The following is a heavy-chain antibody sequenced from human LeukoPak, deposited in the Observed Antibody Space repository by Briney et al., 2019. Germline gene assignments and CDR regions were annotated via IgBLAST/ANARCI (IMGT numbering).Heavy chain of an antibody. CDR1: GFTFSSYG. Sequence: GGSPRLSCAASGFTFSSYGMHWVRQAPGKGLEWVAFIRYDGSNKYYADSVKGRFTISRDNSKNTLYLQMNSLRAEDTAVYYCAKEWIQLWFLDYWGQGTLVTVSS. CDR2: IRYDGSNK. V-gene: IGHV3-30*02. D-gene: IGHD5-18*01. J-gene: IGHJ4*02. CDR3: AKEWIQLWFLDY.